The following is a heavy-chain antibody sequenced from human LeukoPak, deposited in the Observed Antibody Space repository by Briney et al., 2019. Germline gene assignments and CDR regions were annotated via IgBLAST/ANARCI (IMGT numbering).Heavy chain of an antibody. CDR2: IKQDGSEK. CDR3: ARIQYYYDSSGYPNWFDP. J-gene: IGHJ5*02. Sequence: GGSLRLSCAASGFTFSSYWMSWVRQAPGKGLEWVANIKQDGSEKYYVDSVKGRFTISRDNAKNSLYLQMNSLRAEDTAVYYRARIQYYYDSSGYPNWFDPWGQGTLVTVSS. CDR1: GFTFSSYW. V-gene: IGHV3-7*01. D-gene: IGHD3-22*01.